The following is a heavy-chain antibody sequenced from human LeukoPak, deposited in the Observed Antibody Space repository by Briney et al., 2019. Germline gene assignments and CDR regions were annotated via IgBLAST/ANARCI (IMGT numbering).Heavy chain of an antibody. D-gene: IGHD3-22*01. CDR2: IDKNGVTT. CDR3: AKGFQYYYDSSGYFGHAAYYFDY. CDR1: GFTFSSYA. Sequence: GGSLRLSCAATGFTFSSYAMGWVRQAPGKGLEWVSAIDKNGVTTYYADSVKGRFTISRDNSKNTLYLQMNSLRAEDTAVYYCAKGFQYYYDSSGYFGHAAYYFDYWGQGTLVTVSS. J-gene: IGHJ4*02. V-gene: IGHV3-23*01.